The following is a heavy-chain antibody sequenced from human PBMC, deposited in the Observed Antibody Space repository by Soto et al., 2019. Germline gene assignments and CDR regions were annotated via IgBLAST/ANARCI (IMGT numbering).Heavy chain of an antibody. CDR1: VYTSTTFH. Sequence: XSVKVSCKASVYTSTTFHLHWVRLAPGQGLEWMGWINPDTGDSEYGQKFQGRVTLTRDTSMTTAYMELSSLTSDDTAIYFCARVRYGDFSFQSWGQGTPVTVSS. J-gene: IGHJ5*02. CDR2: INPDTGDS. D-gene: IGHD4-17*01. CDR3: ARVRYGDFSFQS. V-gene: IGHV1-2*02.